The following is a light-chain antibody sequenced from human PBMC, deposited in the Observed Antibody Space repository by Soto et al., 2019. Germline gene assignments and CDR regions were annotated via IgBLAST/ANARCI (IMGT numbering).Light chain of an antibody. Sequence: QSALTQAASASGSPGQSITISCTGTSSDIGAYNHVSWYQQHPGKAPKVLIYEVSDRPSGISNRFSGSKSGNTASLTISGLQGEDEADYYCASHTTSLTWVFGGGTKLTVL. CDR3: ASHTTSLTWV. J-gene: IGLJ3*02. CDR1: SSDIGAYNH. V-gene: IGLV2-14*01. CDR2: EVS.